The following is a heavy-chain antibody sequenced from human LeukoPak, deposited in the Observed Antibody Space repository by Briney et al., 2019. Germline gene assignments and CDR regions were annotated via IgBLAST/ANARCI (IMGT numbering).Heavy chain of an antibody. CDR3: AREGYCSSTSCYTPGANYYYYMDV. CDR2: IYYSGST. V-gene: IGHV4-39*02. CDR1: GGSISSSSYY. J-gene: IGHJ6*03. Sequence: PSETLSLTCTVSGGSISSSSYYWGWIRQPPGKGLEWIGSIYYSGSTYYNPSLKGRVTISVDTSKNQFSLKLSSVTAADTAVYYCAREGYCSSTSCYTPGANYYYYMDVWGKGTTVTVSS. D-gene: IGHD2-2*02.